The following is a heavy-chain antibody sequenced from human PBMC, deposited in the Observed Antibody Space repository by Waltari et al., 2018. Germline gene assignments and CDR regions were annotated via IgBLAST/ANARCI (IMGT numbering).Heavy chain of an antibody. Sequence: QVQLQQWGAGLLKPSETLSLTCAVYGGPFSGNYWRWIRQPPGKGLEWIGEINHTGGTNYNPSLTSRVTISVETSKNHFSLRLTSVTAADTAVYYCASGGYDILTGYKSDYWGQGTLVTVSS. J-gene: IGHJ4*02. D-gene: IGHD3-9*01. CDR3: ASGGYDILTGYKSDY. CDR1: GGPFSGNY. V-gene: IGHV4-34*01. CDR2: INHTGGT.